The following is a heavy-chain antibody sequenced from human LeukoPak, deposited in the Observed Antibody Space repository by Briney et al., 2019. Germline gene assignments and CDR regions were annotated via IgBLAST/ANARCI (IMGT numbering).Heavy chain of an antibody. V-gene: IGHV4-59*01. Sequence: SETLSLTCTVSGDSISSYYWSWIRQPPGEGLEWTGYIYYSGSTSYNPSLKSRVTMSIDTSKNQFSLKLTSVTAADTAVYYCARDSGYGSATCWGQGTLVTVSS. CDR1: GDSISSYY. J-gene: IGHJ4*02. D-gene: IGHD3-10*01. CDR2: IYYSGST. CDR3: ARDSGYGSATC.